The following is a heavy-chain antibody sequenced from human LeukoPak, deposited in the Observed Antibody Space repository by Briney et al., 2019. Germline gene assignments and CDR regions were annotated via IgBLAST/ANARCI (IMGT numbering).Heavy chain of an antibody. CDR1: GGSFSGYY. J-gene: IGHJ5*02. Sequence: SETLSLTCAVYGGSFSGYYWSWIRQPPGKGLEWIGEINHSGSTNYNPSLKSRVTISVDTSKNQFSLKPSSVTAADTAVYYCARDSRAYGDYWFDPWGQGTLVTVSS. CDR3: ARDSRAYGDYWFDP. D-gene: IGHD4-17*01. V-gene: IGHV4-34*01. CDR2: INHSGST.